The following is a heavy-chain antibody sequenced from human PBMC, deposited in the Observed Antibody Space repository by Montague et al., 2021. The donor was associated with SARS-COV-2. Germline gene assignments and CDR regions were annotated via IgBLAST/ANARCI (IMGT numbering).Heavy chain of an antibody. CDR2: IDWDDDK. CDR3: VRSYGTTVVTRDFDY. CDR1: GFSLSTSGMC. V-gene: IGHV2-70*01. J-gene: IGHJ4*02. Sequence: PALVKPTQTLTLTCTFSGFSLSTSGMCVSWIRQPPGKALEWLTLIDWDDDKYYSTSLKTRLTISKDTSKNQVVLTMTNMDPVDTATYYCVRSYGTTVVTRDFDYWGQGTLVTVSS. D-gene: IGHD4-23*01.